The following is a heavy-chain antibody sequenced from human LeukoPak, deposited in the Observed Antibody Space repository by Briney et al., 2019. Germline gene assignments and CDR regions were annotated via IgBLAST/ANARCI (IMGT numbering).Heavy chain of an antibody. Sequence: PSETLSLTCTVSGGSISSYYWSWIRQPPGKGLEWIGYIYYSGSTNYNPSLKSRVIISVDTSKNQFSLKLSSATAADTAVYYCARGYGPGDAFDIWGQGTMVTVSS. D-gene: IGHD1-1*01. CDR3: ARGYGPGDAFDI. CDR2: IYYSGST. CDR1: GGSISSYY. V-gene: IGHV4-59*01. J-gene: IGHJ3*02.